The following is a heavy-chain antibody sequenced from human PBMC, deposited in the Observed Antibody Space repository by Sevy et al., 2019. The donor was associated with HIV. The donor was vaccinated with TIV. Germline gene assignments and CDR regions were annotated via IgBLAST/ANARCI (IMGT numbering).Heavy chain of an antibody. J-gene: IGHJ4*01. V-gene: IGHV4-34*01. CDR1: GGSFSADY. D-gene: IGHD3-22*01. CDR3: ARGYDAGPLIY. CDR2: INHSGST. Sequence: SETLSLTCTVYGGSFSADYWTWIRQPPGKGQEWIGEINHSGSTNYNPSLKSRVTISLETSKNQFSLRLTSVTAADTAVFYCARGYDAGPLIYWGHGTLVTVSS.